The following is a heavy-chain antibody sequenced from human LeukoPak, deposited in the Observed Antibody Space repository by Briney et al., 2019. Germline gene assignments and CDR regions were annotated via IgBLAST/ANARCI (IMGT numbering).Heavy chain of an antibody. CDR3: ARGRLGDCFDY. V-gene: IGHV4-61*02. CDR2: IYTSGST. J-gene: IGHJ4*02. CDR1: GGSISSGSYY. Sequence: SQTLSLTCTVSGGSISSGSYYWSWIRQPAGKGLEWIGRIYTSGSTNYNPPLKSRVTISVDTSKNQFSLKLSSVTAADTAVYYCARGRLGDCFDYWGQGTLVTVSS. D-gene: IGHD1-1*01.